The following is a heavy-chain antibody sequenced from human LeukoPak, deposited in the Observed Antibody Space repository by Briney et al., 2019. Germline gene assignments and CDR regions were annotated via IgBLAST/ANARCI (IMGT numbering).Heavy chain of an antibody. D-gene: IGHD3-3*01. CDR1: GGSISSSTYY. Sequence: SETLSLTCTVSGGSISSSTYYWGRIRQPPGKGLEWIGSIYYSGSTYYNPSLKSRVTISVDTSKNQFSLKLSSVTAADTGVYYCARGSDFWSGYHPRYWFDPWGQGTLVTVSS. CDR3: ARGSDFWSGYHPRYWFDP. J-gene: IGHJ5*02. CDR2: IYYSGST. V-gene: IGHV4-39*01.